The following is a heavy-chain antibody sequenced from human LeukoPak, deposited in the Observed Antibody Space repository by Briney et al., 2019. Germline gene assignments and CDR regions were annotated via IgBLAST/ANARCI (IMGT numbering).Heavy chain of an antibody. CDR2: INPNSGGT. CDR1: GYTFTSYY. V-gene: IGHV1-2*02. D-gene: IGHD3-10*01. J-gene: IGHJ6*03. CDR3: ARDFYSSDGSGSGYYYYYMDV. Sequence: ASVKVSCKASGYTFTSYYMHWVRQAPGQGLEWMGWINPNSGGTNYAQKFQGRVTMTRDTSISTAYMELSRLRSDDTAVYYCARDFYSSDGSGSGYYYYYMDVWGKGTTVTISS.